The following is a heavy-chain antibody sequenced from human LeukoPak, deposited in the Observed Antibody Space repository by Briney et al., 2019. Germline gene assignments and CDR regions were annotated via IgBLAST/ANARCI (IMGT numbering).Heavy chain of an antibody. CDR1: GFTFSSYA. J-gene: IGHJ4*02. CDR2: ISGSGGST. Sequence: GGSLRLSCAASGFTFSSYAMSWVRQAPGKGLEWISAISGSGGSTYYADSVKGRFTISRDNSKNTLYLQMNSLRAEDTAVYYCAKALRLGELSFSYWGQGTLVTVSS. D-gene: IGHD3-16*02. CDR3: AKALRLGELSFSY. V-gene: IGHV3-23*01.